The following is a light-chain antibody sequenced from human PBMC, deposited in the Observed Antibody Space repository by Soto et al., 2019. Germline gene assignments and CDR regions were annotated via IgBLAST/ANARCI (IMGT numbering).Light chain of an antibody. V-gene: IGLV2-8*01. J-gene: IGLJ1*01. CDR3: TSYAGTYSFFYV. CDR1: ITVVGAYKY. Sequence: GTSCGTENITVVGAYKYVSWYQQLPGKAPKLIIYEVSKRPSGVPDRFSGSTSGNTASLTVSGLQAEDEADYYCTSYAGTYSFFYVFGTGTKVTVL. CDR2: EVS.